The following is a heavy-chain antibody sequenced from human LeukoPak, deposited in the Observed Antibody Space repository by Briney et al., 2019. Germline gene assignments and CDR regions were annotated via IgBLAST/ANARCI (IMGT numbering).Heavy chain of an antibody. D-gene: IGHD2-21*01. CDR1: GFTFSSYW. CDR2: IKQDGSEK. V-gene: IGHV3-7*03. CDR3: AKDLFSDNVSDRYYFDY. J-gene: IGHJ4*02. Sequence: GGSLRLSCAASGFTFSSYWMSWVRQAPGKGLEWVANIKQDGSEKYYVDSVKGRFTISRDNAKNTLYLQMNSLRADDTAVYYCAKDLFSDNVSDRYYFDYWGQGSLVTVSS.